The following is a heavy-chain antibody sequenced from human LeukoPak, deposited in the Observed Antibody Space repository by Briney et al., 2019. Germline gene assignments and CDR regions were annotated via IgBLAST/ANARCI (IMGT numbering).Heavy chain of an antibody. D-gene: IGHD6-13*01. CDR3: ARGRIAAAGVDY. CDR2: TYYSGST. V-gene: IGHV4-59*01. J-gene: IGHJ4*02. Sequence: SETLSLTCTVSGGSIGSYYWSWIRQPPGKGLEWIGYTYYSGSTNYNPSLKSRVTISVDTSKNQFSLKLSSVTAADTAVYYCARGRIAAAGVDYWGQGTLVTVSS. CDR1: GGSIGSYY.